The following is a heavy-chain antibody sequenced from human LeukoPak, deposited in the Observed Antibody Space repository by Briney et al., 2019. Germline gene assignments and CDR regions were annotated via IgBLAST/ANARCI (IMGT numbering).Heavy chain of an antibody. J-gene: IGHJ4*02. CDR1: GFTFSSYA. Sequence: GGSLRLSCAASGFTFSSYAMAWVRQAPGKGLEWVSGISGSGVSTYYADSVKGRFTVSRDNSKTTLYLQMNGLRAEDTAEYYCARQLPSNFGYDYWGQGTLVTVSS. CDR3: ARQLPSNFGYDY. CDR2: ISGSGVST. V-gene: IGHV3-23*01. D-gene: IGHD1-1*01.